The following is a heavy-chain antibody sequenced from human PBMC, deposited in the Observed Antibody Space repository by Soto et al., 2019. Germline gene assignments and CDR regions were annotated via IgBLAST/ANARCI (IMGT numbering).Heavy chain of an antibody. CDR2: YGGSGGST. CDR3: VKFRGRAYHYYYMDV. Sequence: DVQLLESGGGLAQRGGSLRLSCAASGFSFSTYGMTWVRQAPGKGLEWVSYGGSGGSTYYADSVKGRFTISRDNSKNTLYLQMTSLRAEDTAVYYCVKFRGRAYHYYYMDVWGNWTTVTVSS. D-gene: IGHD3-16*01. CDR1: GFSFSTYG. V-gene: IGHV3-23*01. J-gene: IGHJ6*03.